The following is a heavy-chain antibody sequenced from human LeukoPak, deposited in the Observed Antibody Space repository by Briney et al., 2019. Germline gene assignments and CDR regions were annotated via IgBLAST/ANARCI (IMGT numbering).Heavy chain of an antibody. CDR3: ARDYYDTSGYFYGSNY. V-gene: IGHV1-18*01. CDR2: ISVYSGNT. J-gene: IGHJ4*02. Sequence: ASVKVSCKASGYTFTSYAITWVRQAPGQGLEWMGWISVYSGNTHYAQKVQGRVTMTTDTSTTTAYMELRSLRSDDTAVYYCARDYYDTSGYFYGSNYWGQGTLVTVSS. CDR1: GYTFTSYA. D-gene: IGHD3-22*01.